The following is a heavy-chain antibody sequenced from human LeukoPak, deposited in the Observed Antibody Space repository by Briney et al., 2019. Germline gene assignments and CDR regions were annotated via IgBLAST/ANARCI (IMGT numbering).Heavy chain of an antibody. V-gene: IGHV3-7*01. CDR3: ARVLPVASRDY. CDR1: GFTFSTYW. CDR2: IEQDGSDR. J-gene: IGHJ4*02. D-gene: IGHD2-2*01. Sequence: GGSLRLSCAASGFTFSTYWMSWVRQAPGKGLEWVANIEQDGSDRFYVDSVKGRFTISRDNAKNSMYLQMNSLRAEDTAVYYCARVLPVASRDYWGQGTLVTVSS.